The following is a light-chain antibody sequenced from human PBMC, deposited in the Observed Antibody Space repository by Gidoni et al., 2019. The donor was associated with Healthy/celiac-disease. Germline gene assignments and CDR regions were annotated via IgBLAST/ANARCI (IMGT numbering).Light chain of an antibody. CDR3: QQNYSTSLT. V-gene: IGKV1-39*01. Sequence: DIPITQSPSSLSASVGDRVTITCRASQSISSYLNWYQQKPGKAPKLLIYAASSLQSGVPSRFSGSGSGTEFTLTISSLQPEDFATYYCQQNYSTSLTFGGGTKVEIK. CDR2: AAS. J-gene: IGKJ4*01. CDR1: QSISSY.